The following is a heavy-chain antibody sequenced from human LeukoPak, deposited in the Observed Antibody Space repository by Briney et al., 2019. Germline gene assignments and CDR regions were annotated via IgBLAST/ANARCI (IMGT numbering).Heavy chain of an antibody. CDR2: IFYSGST. J-gene: IGHJ4*02. CDR3: ARDSPLNYYFDY. CDR1: GGSISGYY. Sequence: PSETLSLTCTVSGGSISGYYWSWIRQPPGKGLEWIGYIFYSGSTNYNPSLKSRVTISVDTSKNQFSLKLSSVTAADTAVYYCARDSPLNYYFDYWGQGTLVTVSS. V-gene: IGHV4-59*01.